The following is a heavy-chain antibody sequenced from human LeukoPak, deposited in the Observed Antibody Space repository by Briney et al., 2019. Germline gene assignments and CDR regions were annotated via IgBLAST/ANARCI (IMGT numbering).Heavy chain of an antibody. D-gene: IGHD5-24*01. CDR2: INPSGGST. CDR3: ARMEMATAIFDY. CDR1: GYTFTSYY. J-gene: IGHJ4*02. V-gene: IGHV1-46*01. Sequence: ASVKVSCKASGYTFTSYYMHWVRQAPGQGLEWMGIINPSGGSTSYAQNLQGRVTMTTDTSTSTAYMELRSLRSDDTAMYYCARMEMATAIFDYWGQGTLVTVSS.